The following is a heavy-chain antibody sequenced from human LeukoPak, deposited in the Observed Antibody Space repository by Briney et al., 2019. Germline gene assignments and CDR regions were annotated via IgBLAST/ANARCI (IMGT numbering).Heavy chain of an antibody. Sequence: PGESLQISCRGSGYNFNNHWIGWVRQIPGKGLEWMGLIYPGDSDTKYSPSFEGQVTMSVDKSISAAFLQWSSLKASDTAIYYCARSYYDFWSGYWNYWGQGTLVTVSS. J-gene: IGHJ4*02. CDR3: ARSYYDFWSGYWNY. CDR2: IYPGDSDT. CDR1: GYNFNNHW. D-gene: IGHD3-3*01. V-gene: IGHV5-51*01.